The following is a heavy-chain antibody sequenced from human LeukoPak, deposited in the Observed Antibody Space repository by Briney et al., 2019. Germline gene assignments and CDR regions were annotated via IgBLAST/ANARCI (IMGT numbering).Heavy chain of an antibody. CDR2: IYYTGNT. J-gene: IGHJ4*02. CDR1: GVSISSSYSY. V-gene: IGHV4-39*02. D-gene: IGHD1-26*01. Sequence: SETLSLTCTVSGVSISSSYSYWGWIRQPPGMGLEWIGSIYYTGNTYYNASLKSQVSISIDTSKNQFSLKLTSVTAADTAVYYCARDPHSGSTVDWGQGTLVTVSS. CDR3: ARDPHSGSTVD.